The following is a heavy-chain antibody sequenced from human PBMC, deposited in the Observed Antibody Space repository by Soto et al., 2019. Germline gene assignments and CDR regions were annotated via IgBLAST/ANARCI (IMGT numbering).Heavy chain of an antibody. V-gene: IGHV3-23*01. D-gene: IGHD4-17*01. CDR2: ISGSGGST. Sequence: EVQLLESGGGLVQPGGSLRLSCAAPGFTFSSYAMSWVRQAPGKGLEWVSAISGSGGSTYYADSVKGRFTISRDNSKNTLYLQMNSLRAEDTAVYYCAKDLFAATTSSDWFDPCGQGTLVTVSS. J-gene: IGHJ5*02. CDR1: GFTFSSYA. CDR3: AKDLFAATTSSDWFDP.